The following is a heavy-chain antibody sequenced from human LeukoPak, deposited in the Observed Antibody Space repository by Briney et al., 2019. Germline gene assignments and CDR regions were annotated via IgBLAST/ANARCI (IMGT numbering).Heavy chain of an antibody. V-gene: IGHV1-2*02. CDR2: INPNSGGT. CDR3: AREAARPYYFDY. J-gene: IGHJ4*02. Sequence: ASVKVSCEASGYTFTSYDINWVRQAPGQGLEWMGWINPNSGGTNYAQKFQGRVTMTRDTSISTAYMGLSRLRSDDTAVYYCAREAARPYYFDYWGQGTLVTVSS. CDR1: GYTFTSYD. D-gene: IGHD6-6*01.